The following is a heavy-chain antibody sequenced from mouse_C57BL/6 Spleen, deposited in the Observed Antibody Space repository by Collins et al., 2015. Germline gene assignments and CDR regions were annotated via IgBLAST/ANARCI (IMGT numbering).Heavy chain of an antibody. CDR2: ISYDGSN. CDR1: SGYY. V-gene: IGHV3-6*01. D-gene: IGHD2-3*01. CDR3: ARYDGYYFSWFAY. J-gene: IGHJ3*01. Sequence: SGYYWNWIRQFPGNKLEWMGYISYDGSNNYKPSLKNRISITRDTSKNQFFLKLNSVTTEDTATYYCARYDGYYFSWFAYWGQGTLVTVSA.